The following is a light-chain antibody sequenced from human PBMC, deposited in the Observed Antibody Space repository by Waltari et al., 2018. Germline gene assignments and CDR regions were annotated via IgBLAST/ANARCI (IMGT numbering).Light chain of an antibody. CDR3: CSYAGADTSVV. V-gene: IGLV2-11*01. CDR2: DVN. CDR1: SSDIGGYDF. Sequence: QSALTQPRSVSGSPGQSVTISCTGTSSDIGGYDFVSWYQQYPGKAPKIIIYDVNKRPPGVPDRFSGSKSGNTASLTISGLLNEDEADYYCCSYAGADTSVVFGGGTTLTVL. J-gene: IGLJ2*01.